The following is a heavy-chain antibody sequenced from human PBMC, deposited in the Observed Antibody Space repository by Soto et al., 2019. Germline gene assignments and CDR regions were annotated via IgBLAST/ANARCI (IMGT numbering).Heavy chain of an antibody. CDR3: ARDTGTYPYYFDY. CDR2: IHHSGST. CDR1: GGSISSGENF. D-gene: IGHD1-26*01. V-gene: IGHV4-30-4*01. Sequence: SETLSLTCTVSGGSISSGENFWNWIRQSPGRGLEWIGYIHHSGSTYYNPSLKSRLTISVDTSKNQISLKLNSVTAADTAVYYCARDTGTYPYYFDYWGQGTLVTVSS. J-gene: IGHJ4*02.